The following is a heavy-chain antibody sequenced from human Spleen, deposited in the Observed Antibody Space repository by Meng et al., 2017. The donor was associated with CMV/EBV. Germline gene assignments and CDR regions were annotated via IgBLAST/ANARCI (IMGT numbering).Heavy chain of an antibody. CDR1: GFTVSSNY. Sequence: GESLKISCAASGFTVSSNYMSWVRQAPGKGLEWVSSISTSSNYMYYADSVKGRFTISRDNAENSLYLQMNSLRPEDTAIYYCARDSVSPRGGLDHWGQGTLVTVSS. CDR2: ISTSSNYM. J-gene: IGHJ4*02. CDR3: ARDSVSPRGGLDH. V-gene: IGHV3-21*01. D-gene: IGHD5/OR15-5a*01.